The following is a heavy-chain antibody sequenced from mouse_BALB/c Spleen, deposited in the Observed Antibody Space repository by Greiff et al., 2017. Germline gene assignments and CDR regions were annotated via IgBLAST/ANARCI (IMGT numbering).Heavy chain of an antibody. CDR2: IYPGNVNT. CDR3: ARGGILHYGSSYDY. D-gene: IGHD1-1*01. Sequence: QVQLKESGPELVKPGASVRISCKASGYTFTSYYIHWVKQRPGQGLEWIGWIYPGNVNTKYNEKFKGKATLTADKSSSTAYMQLSSLTSEDSAVYFCARGGILHYGSSYDYWGQGTTLTVSS. CDR1: GYTFTSYY. J-gene: IGHJ2*01. V-gene: IGHV1S56*01.